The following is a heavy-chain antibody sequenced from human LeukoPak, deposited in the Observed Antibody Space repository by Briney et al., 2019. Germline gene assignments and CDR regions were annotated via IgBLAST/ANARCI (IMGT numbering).Heavy chain of an antibody. CDR3: ARLYGSGSYPPTNWFDP. CDR1: GGSISSYY. D-gene: IGHD3-10*01. Sequence: SETLSLTCTVPGGSISSYYWSWIRQPPGKGLEWIGYIYYSGSTNYNPSLKSRVTISVDTSKNQFSLKLSSVTAADTAVYYCARLYGSGSYPPTNWFDPWGQGTLVTVSS. V-gene: IGHV4-59*08. J-gene: IGHJ5*02. CDR2: IYYSGST.